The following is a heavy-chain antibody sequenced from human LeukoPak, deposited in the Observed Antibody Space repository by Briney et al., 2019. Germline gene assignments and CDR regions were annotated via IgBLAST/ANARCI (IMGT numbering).Heavy chain of an antibody. CDR1: GYTFTSYD. J-gene: IGHJ5*02. CDR2: MHPNSGNT. D-gene: IGHD3-10*01. Sequence: ASVKVSCKASGYTFTSYDINWVRQATGQGLEWMGWMHPNSGNTGYAQKFQGRVTMTRNTSISTAYMELSSLRSEDTAVYYCARGPHITMVRGVISWFDPWGQGTLVTVSS. V-gene: IGHV1-8*01. CDR3: ARGPHITMVRGVISWFDP.